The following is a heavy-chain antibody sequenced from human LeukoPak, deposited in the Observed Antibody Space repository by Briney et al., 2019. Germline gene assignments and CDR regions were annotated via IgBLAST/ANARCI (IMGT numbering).Heavy chain of an antibody. Sequence: SRALSLTCAISGDSVSSNSAAWNWIRQSPWRGLEWLGRTYYRSNLYNDYAVSVKSRIIIKPDTSKNPFSLQLKYVTPEDTAVYYCAKSYSSGSDFDYWGHGTLVTASS. CDR2: TYYRSNLYN. J-gene: IGHJ4*01. CDR3: AKSYSSGSDFDY. V-gene: IGHV6-1*01. CDR1: GDSVSSNSAA. D-gene: IGHD6-19*01.